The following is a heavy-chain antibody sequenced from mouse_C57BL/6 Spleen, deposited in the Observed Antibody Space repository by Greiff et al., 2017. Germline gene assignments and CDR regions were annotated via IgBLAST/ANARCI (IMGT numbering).Heavy chain of an antibody. V-gene: IGHV5-9-1*02. D-gene: IGHD4-1*01. CDR1: GFTFSSYA. J-gene: IGHJ2*01. CDR2: ISSGGVYI. CDR3: TRVLGRSSSCDY. Sequence: EVKLMESGEGLVKPGGSLKLSCAASGFTFSSYAMSWVRQTPEKRLEWVAYISSGGVYIYYADTVKGRFTISRDNARNTLYLQMSSLKSEDTAMYYCTRVLGRSSSCDYWGQGTTLTVSS.